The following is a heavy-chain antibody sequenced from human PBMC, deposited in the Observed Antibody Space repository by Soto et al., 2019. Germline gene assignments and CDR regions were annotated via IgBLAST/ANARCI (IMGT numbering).Heavy chain of an antibody. CDR1: GGSISSYY. V-gene: IGHV4-59*01. D-gene: IGHD2-2*01. J-gene: IGHJ4*02. CDR2: IYYSGNT. Sequence: QVQLQESGPGLVKPSETLSLTCTVSGGSISSYYWSWIRQPPGKGPEWIGYIYYSGNTKYNPSLESRVSISVDTSRSQFSLYLTSVTAADAAVYYCAGGDVPYYFDFWGQGTLVTVSS. CDR3: AGGDVPYYFDF.